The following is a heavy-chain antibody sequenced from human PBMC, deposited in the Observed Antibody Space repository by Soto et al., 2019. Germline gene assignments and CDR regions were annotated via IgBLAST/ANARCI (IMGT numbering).Heavy chain of an antibody. CDR2: IYWDDDK. CDR3: AHSTSHPPNYHDILTDYSAFDY. D-gene: IGHD3-9*01. CDR1: GFSLSTSGVG. V-gene: IGHV2-5*02. Sequence: QITLKESGPTLVKPTQTLTLTCTFSGFSLSTSGVGVGWIRQPPGKALEWLALIYWDDDKSYSPSLKSRLTTTKDTSKNQVVLTMTNMDPVDTATYYCAHSTSHPPNYHDILTDYSAFDYWGQGTLVTVSS. J-gene: IGHJ4*02.